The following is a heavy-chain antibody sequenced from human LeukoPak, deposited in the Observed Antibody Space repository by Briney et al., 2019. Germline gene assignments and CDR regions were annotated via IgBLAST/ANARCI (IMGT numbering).Heavy chain of an antibody. CDR1: GFTVSSNY. J-gene: IGHJ4*02. D-gene: IGHD6-13*01. CDR3: ARRLGIAAAGHFDY. V-gene: IGHV3-53*01. Sequence: PGGSLRLSCAASGFTVSSNYMSWVRQAPGKGLEGGSVIYSGGSTYYADSVKGRFTISRDNSKNTLYLQMNSLRAEDTAVYYCARRLGIAAAGHFDYWGQGTLVTVSS. CDR2: IYSGGST.